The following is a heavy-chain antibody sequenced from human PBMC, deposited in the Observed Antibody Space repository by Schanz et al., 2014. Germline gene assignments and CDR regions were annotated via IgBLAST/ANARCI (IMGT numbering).Heavy chain of an antibody. J-gene: IGHJ4*02. CDR2: TSNDGSFT. V-gene: IGHV3-74*01. CDR1: GFTFSNFA. D-gene: IGHD4-17*01. CDR3: VRDTDYHFDY. Sequence: EVQLVESGGGLVKPGGSLRLSCAASGFTFSNFAIHWVRQAPGKGLVWVSRTSNDGSFTTFADSVKGRFTISRDNAKNTLYLQMNSLRAEDTAVYYCVRDTDYHFDYWGQGTLVTVSS.